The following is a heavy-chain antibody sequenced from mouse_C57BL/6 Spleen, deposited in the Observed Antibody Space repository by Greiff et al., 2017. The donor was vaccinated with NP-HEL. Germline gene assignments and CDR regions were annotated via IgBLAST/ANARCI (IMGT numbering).Heavy chain of an antibody. CDR3: ARKAGLFYAMDY. J-gene: IGHJ4*01. Sequence: VQLQQSGAELVKPGASVKLSCKASGYTFTSYWMHWVKQRPGQGLEWIGMIHPNSGSTNYNEKFKSKATLTVDKSSSTAYMQLSSLTSEDSAVYYCARKAGLFYAMDYWGQGTSVTVSS. CDR1: GYTFTSYW. CDR2: IHPNSGST. V-gene: IGHV1-64*01. D-gene: IGHD3-3*01.